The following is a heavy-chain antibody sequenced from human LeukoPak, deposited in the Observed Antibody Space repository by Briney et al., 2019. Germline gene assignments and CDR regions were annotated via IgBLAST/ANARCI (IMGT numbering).Heavy chain of an antibody. J-gene: IGHJ4*02. CDR1: GFTFSSYW. V-gene: IGHV3-74*01. CDR3: ARERAAAKKNDY. D-gene: IGHD6-13*01. CDR2: INTDGSST. Sequence: GGSLRLSCAASGFTFSSYWMHWVRQAPGKGLVWVSRINTDGSSTSYADSVKGRFTISRDNAKNTLYLQMNSLRAEDTAVYYCARERAAAKKNDYWGQGTLVTVSS.